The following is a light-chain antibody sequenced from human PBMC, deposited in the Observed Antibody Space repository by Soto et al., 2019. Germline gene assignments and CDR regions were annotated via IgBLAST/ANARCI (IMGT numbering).Light chain of an antibody. CDR2: GAS. Sequence: EIVLTQSPGTLSLSPGERATLSCRASQSVSSRYLAWYQQEPGQAPRLLMYGASNRATGIPDRFSGSGSGTYFTLTISRLEPEDFAVYFCQQYGSSPPFTFGQGTKVEIK. CDR1: QSVSSRY. J-gene: IGKJ2*01. CDR3: QQYGSSPPFT. V-gene: IGKV3-20*01.